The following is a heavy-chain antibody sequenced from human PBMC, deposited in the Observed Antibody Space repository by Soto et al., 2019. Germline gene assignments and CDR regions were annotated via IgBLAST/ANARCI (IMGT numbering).Heavy chain of an antibody. D-gene: IGHD6-6*01. CDR1: GFTLSGYA. CDR2: ISSNGVGT. CDR3: AGRARPDFYYMDV. J-gene: IGHJ6*03. Sequence: EVQLAESGGGLAQPGGSLRLSCAASGFTLSGYAMDWVRQAPGKGLEYVSGISSNGVGTYYANSVQGRFTISRDNSKNTVYLHMGGLRPEDMAVYYCAGRARPDFYYMDVWGKGTTVTVSS. V-gene: IGHV3-64*01.